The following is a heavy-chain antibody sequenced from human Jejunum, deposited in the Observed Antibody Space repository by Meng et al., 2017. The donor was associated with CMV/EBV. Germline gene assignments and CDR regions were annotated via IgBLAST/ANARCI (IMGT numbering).Heavy chain of an antibody. Sequence: SGFTVDDYGMSWVRQGPGKGLEWVSGINGNGGSTAYADSVEGRFTISRDNAKNSLYLQMNSLRADDTAFYYCARGGYTSSSGEYDYWGQGTLVTVSS. CDR3: ARGGYTSSSGEYDY. CDR1: GFTVDDYG. D-gene: IGHD6-6*01. J-gene: IGHJ4*02. CDR2: INGNGGST. V-gene: IGHV3-20*03.